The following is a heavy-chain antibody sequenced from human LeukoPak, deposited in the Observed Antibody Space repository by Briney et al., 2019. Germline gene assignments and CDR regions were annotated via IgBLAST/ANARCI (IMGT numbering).Heavy chain of an antibody. CDR2: IYRSGTT. CDR3: ALLGSSALDY. CDR1: GDSGSCFY. J-gene: IGHJ4*02. D-gene: IGHD3-22*01. V-gene: IGHV4-4*07. Sequence: SETLSLTCTVSGDSGSCFYNWIRQPAGKGLEWIGRIYRSGTTYYNPSLKSRVAMSVDTSKNQFSLRLRSVTAADTGLYFCALLGSSALDYWGQGALVTVSS.